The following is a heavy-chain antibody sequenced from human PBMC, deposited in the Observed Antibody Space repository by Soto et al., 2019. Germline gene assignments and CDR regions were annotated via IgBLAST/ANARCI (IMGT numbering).Heavy chain of an antibody. CDR3: ARRHSSGWRGFDP. Sequence: QLQLQESGPGLVKPSETLSLTCTVSGGSISSSSYYWGWIRQPPGKGLEWIGSIYYSGSTYYNPSLKSRVTMSVDTSKNQFSLKLSSVTAADTAVYYCARRHSSGWRGFDPWGQGTLVTVSS. D-gene: IGHD6-19*01. CDR1: GGSISSSSYY. CDR2: IYYSGST. V-gene: IGHV4-39*01. J-gene: IGHJ5*02.